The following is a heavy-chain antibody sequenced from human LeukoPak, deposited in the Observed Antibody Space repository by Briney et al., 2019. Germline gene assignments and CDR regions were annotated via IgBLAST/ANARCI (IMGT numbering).Heavy chain of an antibody. CDR3: ARDHYYDSSGYYYDY. J-gene: IGHJ4*02. Sequence: GASVKVSCKASGYTFTSYGISWVRQAPGQGLEWMGWISAYNGNPNYAQKLQGRVTITTDTSTSTAYMDLRSLRSDDTAVYYCARDHYYDSSGYYYDYWGQGTLVTVSS. CDR1: GYTFTSYG. CDR2: ISAYNGNP. D-gene: IGHD3-22*01. V-gene: IGHV1-18*01.